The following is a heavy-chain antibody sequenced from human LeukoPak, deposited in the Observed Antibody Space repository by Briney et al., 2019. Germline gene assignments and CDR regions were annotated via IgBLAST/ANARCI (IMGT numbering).Heavy chain of an antibody. D-gene: IGHD5-18*01. CDR1: GFTFSSYG. CDR3: ARDAGDTAMANYFDY. V-gene: IGHV3-33*01. J-gene: IGHJ4*02. Sequence: GGSLRLSCAASGFTFSSYGMHWVRQAPGKGLEWVAVIWYDGSNKYYADSVKGRFTISRDNSKNTLYLQMNSLRAEDTAVYYCARDAGDTAMANYFDYWGQGTLVTVSS. CDR2: IWYDGSNK.